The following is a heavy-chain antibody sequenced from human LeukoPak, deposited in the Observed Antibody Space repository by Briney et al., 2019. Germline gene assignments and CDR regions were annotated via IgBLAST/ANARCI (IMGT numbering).Heavy chain of an antibody. D-gene: IGHD3-22*01. CDR3: AREGGVVVVIFDY. CDR2: ISYDGSNK. CDR1: GLPFSGYV. J-gene: IGHJ4*02. V-gene: IGHV3-30-3*01. Sequence: PGGSLRLSCEPPGLPFSGYVFNGFGQAPGKGWGGVAVISYDGSNKYYADSVKGRFTISRDNSKNTLYLQMNSLRAEDTAVYYCAREGGVVVVIFDYWGQGTLVTVSS.